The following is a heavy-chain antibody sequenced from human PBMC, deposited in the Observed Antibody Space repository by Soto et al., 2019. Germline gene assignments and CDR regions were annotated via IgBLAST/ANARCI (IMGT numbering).Heavy chain of an antibody. D-gene: IGHD1-26*01. J-gene: IGHJ3*02. Sequence: QVQLVESGGGVVQPGRSLRLSCAASGFPFNTYAIHWVRQAPGEGLEWVAVISHDGINKYYADSVKGRFTISRDISKNTLYLQMNSLRSEDTALYYCARGGSRDAFDMWGQGTMVTVSS. CDR3: ARGGSRDAFDM. CDR1: GFPFNTYA. V-gene: IGHV3-30-3*01. CDR2: ISHDGINK.